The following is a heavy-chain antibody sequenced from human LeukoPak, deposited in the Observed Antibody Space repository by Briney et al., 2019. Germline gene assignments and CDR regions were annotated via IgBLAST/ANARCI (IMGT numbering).Heavy chain of an antibody. CDR2: ISGSGGST. J-gene: IGHJ3*02. CDR3: AKDISYYYDSSGYYYGGGAFDI. CDR1: GFTFSSYA. Sequence: GGSLRLSCAASGFTFSSYAMSWVRQAPGKGLEWVSAISGSGGSTYCADSVKGRFTISRDNSKNTLYLQMNSLRAEDTAVYYCAKDISYYYDSSGYYYGGGAFDIWGQGTMVTVSS. V-gene: IGHV3-23*01. D-gene: IGHD3-22*01.